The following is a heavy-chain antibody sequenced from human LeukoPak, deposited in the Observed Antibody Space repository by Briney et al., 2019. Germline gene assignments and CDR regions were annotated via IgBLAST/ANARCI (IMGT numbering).Heavy chain of an antibody. CDR2: IYYSGST. D-gene: IGHD3-3*01. CDR3: GRLFYDFWSGHYYYYMDV. Sequence: SETLSLTCAVSGGSIRSSNYYWGWIRQPPGKGLEWIGSIYYSGSTYYNPSLKSRVTISVDTSKNQFSLKLSSVTAADTAVYYCGRLFYDFWSGHYYYYMDVWGKGTTVTVSS. V-gene: IGHV4-39*01. J-gene: IGHJ6*03. CDR1: GGSIRSSNYY.